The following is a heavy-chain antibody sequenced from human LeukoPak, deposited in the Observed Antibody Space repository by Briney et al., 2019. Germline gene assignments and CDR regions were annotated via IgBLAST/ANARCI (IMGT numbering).Heavy chain of an antibody. V-gene: IGHV4-59*01. CDR3: ARVRDNSGYYPFDY. CDR1: GGSISSYY. Sequence: AETLSLTCTVSGGSISSYYWSWIRQPPGKGLEWIGYIYYSGSTNYNPSLKSRVTISVDTSKNHFSLKLSSVTAADTAVYYCARVRDNSGYYPFDYCGQRILFSASS. J-gene: IGHJ4*02. D-gene: IGHD3-22*01. CDR2: IYYSGST.